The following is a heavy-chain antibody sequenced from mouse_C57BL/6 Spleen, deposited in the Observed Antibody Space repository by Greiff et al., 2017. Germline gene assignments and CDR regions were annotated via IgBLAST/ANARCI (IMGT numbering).Heavy chain of an antibody. V-gene: IGHV1-55*01. CDR1: GYTFTSYW. Sequence: QVQLKQSGAELVKPGASVKMSCKASGYTFTSYWITWVKQRPGQGLEWIGDIYPGSGSTNYNEKFKSKATLTVDTSSSTAYMQLSSLTSEDSAVYYGARKGMGTTSMDYWGQGTSVTVAA. D-gene: IGHD2-3*01. CDR2: IYPGSGST. J-gene: IGHJ4*01. CDR3: ARKGMGTTSMDY.